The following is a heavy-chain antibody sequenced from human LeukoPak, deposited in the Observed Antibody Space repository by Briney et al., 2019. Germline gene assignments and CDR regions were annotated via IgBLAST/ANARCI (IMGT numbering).Heavy chain of an antibody. J-gene: IGHJ4*02. CDR1: GITGSSNY. CDR2: IYSNGNT. V-gene: IGHV3-66*01. Sequence: GGSLRLSCAASGITGSSNYMSWVRQAPGKGLKWVSIIYSNGNTYYADSVKGRFTISRDNSKNTLSLQMNSLRAEDTAVYYCAKGCSSTSCYNHPLPTDYWGQGTLVTVSS. CDR3: AKGCSSTSCYNHPLPTDY. D-gene: IGHD2-2*02.